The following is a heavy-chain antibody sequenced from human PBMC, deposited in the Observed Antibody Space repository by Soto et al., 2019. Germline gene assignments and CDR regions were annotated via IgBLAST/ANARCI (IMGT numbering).Heavy chain of an antibody. J-gene: IGHJ4*02. Sequence: AVSEGSSVDRGGRRIWKKQPPGKGLEWIGDMYQSERTYYNSSLKSRVTISVDTSKNQFSLKLSSVTAADTAVYFCARAPRGYSYGYGDYFDYWGQGTLVTVSS. CDR2: MYQSERT. V-gene: IGHV4-30-2*01. CDR3: ARAPRGYSYGYGDYFDY. CDR1: EGSSVDRGGR. D-gene: IGHD5-18*01.